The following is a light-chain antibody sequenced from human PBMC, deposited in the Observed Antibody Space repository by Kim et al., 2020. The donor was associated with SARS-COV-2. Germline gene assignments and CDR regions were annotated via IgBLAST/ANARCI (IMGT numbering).Light chain of an antibody. V-gene: IGKV1-13*02. CDR2: DAS. Sequence: IQLTQFPLSLSAFVGDRVTITCRAGQGIDNALAWYQQKPGKPPRLLIFDASSLQSGVPSRFSGSGSGTDFTLTISSLQPEDSASYDCQQFRSVHRTFGQGTKLEI. CDR1: QGIDNA. CDR3: QQFRSVHRT. J-gene: IGKJ2*01.